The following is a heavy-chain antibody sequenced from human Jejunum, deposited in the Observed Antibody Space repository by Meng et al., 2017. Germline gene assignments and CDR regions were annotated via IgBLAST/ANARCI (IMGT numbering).Heavy chain of an antibody. CDR2: ISSSSSNI. CDR3: TRDRGYYGSGSPPYGMDV. Sequence: GGSLRLSCAASGFTFSTYEMNWVRQAPGKGLEWVSYISSSSSNIFYADSVKGRFTISRDNAKNSLDLQMNSLRAEDTAIYYCTRDRGYYGSGSPPYGMDVWGQGTTVTVSS. V-gene: IGHV3-48*03. CDR1: GFTFSTYE. D-gene: IGHD3-10*01. J-gene: IGHJ6*02.